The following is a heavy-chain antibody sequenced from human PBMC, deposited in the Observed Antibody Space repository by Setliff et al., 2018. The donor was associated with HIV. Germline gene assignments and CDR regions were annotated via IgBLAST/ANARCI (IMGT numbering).Heavy chain of an antibody. J-gene: IGHJ4*02. CDR1: GGSITSRSYY. V-gene: IGHV4-39*07. Sequence: SETLSLTCTVSGGSITSRSYYWGWIRQPPGKGLEWIGTMYYSGSTYYNPSLKSRLTISVDTSKNQFSLKLSSVTAADTAVYYCARDRSDYYNLPGYFDHWGQGTPVTVSS. CDR3: ARDRSDYYNLPGYFDH. D-gene: IGHD3-3*01. CDR2: MYYSGST.